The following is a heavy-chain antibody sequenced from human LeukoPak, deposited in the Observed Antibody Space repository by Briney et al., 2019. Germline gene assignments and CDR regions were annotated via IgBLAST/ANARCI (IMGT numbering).Heavy chain of an antibody. CDR3: ARGYYYYDSSGQPFDY. Sequence: GGSLRLSCAASGFTVSSNYMSWVRRAPGKGLEWVSVIYSGGSTYYADSVKGRFTISRDNSKNTLYLQMNSLRAEDTAVYYCARGYYYYDSSGQPFDYWGQGTLVTVSS. J-gene: IGHJ4*02. CDR1: GFTVSSNY. V-gene: IGHV3-66*02. D-gene: IGHD3-22*01. CDR2: IYSGGST.